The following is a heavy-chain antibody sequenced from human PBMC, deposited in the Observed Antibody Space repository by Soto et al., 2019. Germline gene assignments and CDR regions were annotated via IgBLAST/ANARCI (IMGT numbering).Heavy chain of an antibody. V-gene: IGHV4-59*08. CDR3: ARRYGVYFDY. J-gene: IGHJ4*02. D-gene: IGHD4-17*01. CDR1: GGSISSYY. CDR2: IYYSGST. Sequence: QVQLQESGPGLVKPSETLSLTCTVSGGSISSYYWSWIRQPPGKGLEWIGYIYYSGSTNYNPSLKSRVTISVDRSKNQFSLKLSSVTAADTAVYYCARRYGVYFDYWGQGTLVTVSS.